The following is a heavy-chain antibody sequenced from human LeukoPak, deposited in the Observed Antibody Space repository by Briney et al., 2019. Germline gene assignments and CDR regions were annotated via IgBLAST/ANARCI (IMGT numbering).Heavy chain of an antibody. D-gene: IGHD3-22*01. CDR3: ARVGYDSSGRFDY. J-gene: IGHJ4*02. CDR1: GFTFSDYY. V-gene: IGHV3-11*04. Sequence: GXXLRLSCAASGFTFSDYYMTWIRQAPGKGLEWASYISSSGSIIYYADSVKGRFIISRDNAKNSLYLQMNSLRAEDTAVYFCARVGYDSSGRFDYWGQGTLVAVSS. CDR2: ISSSGSII.